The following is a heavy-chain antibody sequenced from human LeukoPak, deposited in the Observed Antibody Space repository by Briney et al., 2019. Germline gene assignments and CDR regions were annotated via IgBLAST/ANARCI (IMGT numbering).Heavy chain of an antibody. J-gene: IGHJ5*02. V-gene: IGHV4-61*02. CDR3: ARDSPQFDP. CDR2: IYTSGSA. CDR1: GASISSGSYY. Sequence: SQTLSLTCTVSGASISSGSYYWNWIRQPAGKGLEWIGRIYTSGSAEYSPSLRGRVTISLDTSKNQFSLKLSSVTAADTAVYYCARDSPQFDPWGQGTLVTVSS.